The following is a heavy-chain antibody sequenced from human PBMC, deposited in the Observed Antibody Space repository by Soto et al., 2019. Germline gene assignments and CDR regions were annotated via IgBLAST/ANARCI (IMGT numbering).Heavy chain of an antibody. J-gene: IGHJ4*02. CDR2: ISAHNGNT. CDR1: GYAFTTYG. CDR3: ARGRYGAY. D-gene: IGHD3-10*01. Sequence: QVHLVQSGAEVKKPGASVKVSCQASGYAFTTYGITWVRQAPGQGREWMGWISAHNGNTNYAQKLQGRVTVTRDTSTSTAYMELRSLRSDDPAVYYCARGRYGAYWGQGALVTVSS. V-gene: IGHV1-18*01.